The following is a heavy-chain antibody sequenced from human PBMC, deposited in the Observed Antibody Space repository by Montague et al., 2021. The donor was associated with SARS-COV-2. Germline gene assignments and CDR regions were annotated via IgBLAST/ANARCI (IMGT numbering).Heavy chain of an antibody. J-gene: IGHJ4*02. CDR3: ARDSRGDSEHFDY. D-gene: IGHD3-10*01. V-gene: IGHV3-33*01. Sequence: PLRLSCAASGFTFRSYGMHWVRQAPGKGLEWVAVIWYDGSNKYYADSVKGRFTISRDNSKNTLYLQMNSLRAEDTAVYYCARDSRGDSEHFDYWGQGTLVTVSS. CDR1: GFTFRSYG. CDR2: IWYDGSNK.